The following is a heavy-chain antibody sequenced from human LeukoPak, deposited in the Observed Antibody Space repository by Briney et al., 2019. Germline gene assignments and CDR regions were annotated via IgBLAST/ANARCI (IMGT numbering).Heavy chain of an antibody. D-gene: IGHD4-23*01. V-gene: IGHV3-74*01. CDR1: GFTFSSYW. J-gene: IGHJ4*02. CDR3: ATAGRWRFDS. Sequence: GGSLRLSCVVSGFTFSSYWMHWVRQAPGKGLVWVSRLSPDGGTIDYSDSVRGRFTISRDDAKDTLYLQMNSLRVDDTAVYYCATAGRWRFDSWGLGTLVTVSS. CDR2: LSPDGGTI.